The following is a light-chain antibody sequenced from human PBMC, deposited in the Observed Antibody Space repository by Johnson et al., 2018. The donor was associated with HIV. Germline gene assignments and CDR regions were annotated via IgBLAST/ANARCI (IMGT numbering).Light chain of an antibody. Sequence: QSVLTQPPSVSAAPGQKVTISCSGSSSNIGSHYVSWYQQVPGTAPRLVIYDTIKRHSGIPDRFSGSKSGTSATLGITGLQTGDEADYYCGTWDSSLNAYVFGAATNVAGL. CDR3: GTWDSSLNAYV. CDR2: DTI. V-gene: IGLV1-51*01. J-gene: IGLJ1*01. CDR1: SSNIGSHY.